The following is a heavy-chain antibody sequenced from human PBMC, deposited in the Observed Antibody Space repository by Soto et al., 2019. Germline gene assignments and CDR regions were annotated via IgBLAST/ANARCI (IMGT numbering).Heavy chain of an antibody. CDR2: IYYSGST. V-gene: IGHV4-31*02. J-gene: IGHJ5*02. CDR1: GGSISSGGYY. Sequence: SETLSLTCTVSGGSISSGGYYWSWIRQHPGKGLEWIGYIYYSGSTYYNPSLKSRVTISVDTSKNQFSLKLSSVTAADTAVYYCARGTVLRGENWFDPWGQGTLVTVSS. CDR3: ARGTVLRGENWFDP. D-gene: IGHD2-8*01.